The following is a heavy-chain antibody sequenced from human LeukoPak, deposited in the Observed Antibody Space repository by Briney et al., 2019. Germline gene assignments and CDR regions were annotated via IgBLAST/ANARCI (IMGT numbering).Heavy chain of an antibody. J-gene: IGHJ3*02. Sequence: PGRSLTLSCAASGFTFSSYGMQWVRQAPGKGREWVAVIWYDGSNKYYADSVKGRFTISRDNSKNTLYLQMNSLRAEDTAVYYCAKDLTMIVSGVFDIWGQGTMVTVSS. D-gene: IGHD3-22*01. CDR2: IWYDGSNK. CDR1: GFTFSSYG. CDR3: AKDLTMIVSGVFDI. V-gene: IGHV3-33*06.